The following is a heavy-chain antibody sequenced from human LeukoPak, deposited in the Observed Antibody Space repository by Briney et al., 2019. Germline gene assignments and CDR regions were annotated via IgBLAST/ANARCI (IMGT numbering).Heavy chain of an antibody. J-gene: IGHJ4*02. CDR2: IIPILGMA. D-gene: IGHD4-17*01. V-gene: IGHV1-69*04. CDR3: ATDVSWMTTVL. CDR1: GGTFSSYA. Sequence: GASVKVSCKASGGTFSSYAISWVRQAPGQGLEWMGRIIPILGMANYAQKLQGRVTMTTDTSTSTAYMELRSLRSDDTAVYYCATDVSWMTTVLWGQGTLVTVSS.